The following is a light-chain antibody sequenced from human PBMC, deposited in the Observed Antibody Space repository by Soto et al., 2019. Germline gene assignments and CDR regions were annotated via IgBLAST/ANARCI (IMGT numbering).Light chain of an antibody. CDR3: QQYSSSSFT. CDR2: GAS. J-gene: IGKJ3*01. CDR1: QSLSSSN. V-gene: IGKV3-20*01. Sequence: DIVLTQSPGTLSLSPGERATLSCRARQSLSSSNLAWYQQKPGQAPRLLIYGASNRATGIPDRFSGSGSGTDFSRTISRLEREVFAVYYCQQYSSSSFTFGPGTKVDF.